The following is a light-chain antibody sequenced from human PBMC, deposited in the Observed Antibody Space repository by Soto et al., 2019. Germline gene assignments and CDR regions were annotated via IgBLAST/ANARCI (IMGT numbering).Light chain of an antibody. CDR2: GNS. V-gene: IGLV1-40*01. J-gene: IGLJ3*02. CDR3: QSYDSSLSGWV. Sequence: QSVLTQPPSVSGAPGQRVTISCTGSSSKIGAGYDVHWYQQLPGTAPKLLIYGNSNRPSGVPDRFSGSKTGTSAPLAITGLQAEDEADYYCQSYDSSLSGWVFGGGTQLTVL. CDR1: SSKIGAGYD.